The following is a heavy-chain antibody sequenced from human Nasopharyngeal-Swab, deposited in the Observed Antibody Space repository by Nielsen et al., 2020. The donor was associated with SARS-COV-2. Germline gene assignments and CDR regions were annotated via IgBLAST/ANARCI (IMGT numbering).Heavy chain of an antibody. CDR3: ARRLWFGESWSP. CDR2: IKPDGSEK. J-gene: IGHJ4*02. V-gene: IGHV3-7*01. D-gene: IGHD3-10*01. Sequence: VRQAPGKGLEWVANIKPDGSEKDCVASVKGQFTISRDNAKNSLYLQMNSLRAEDTAVYYCARRLWFGESWSPWGQGTLVTVSS.